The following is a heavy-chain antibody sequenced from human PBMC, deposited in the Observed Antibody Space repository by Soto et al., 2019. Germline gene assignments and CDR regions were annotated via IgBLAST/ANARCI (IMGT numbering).Heavy chain of an antibody. Sequence: SETLSLTCSVSGGSISNSRSNYWTWIRQLPGKGLEWIGYVYYTGTTYYNPSLKSRAIISVDTSKNRFSLKLSSVTAADTAVYYCERANKQLVGWFDPWGQGTPVTVSS. V-gene: IGHV4-31*03. CDR2: VYYTGTT. J-gene: IGHJ5*02. CDR1: GGSISNSRSNY. D-gene: IGHD6-13*01. CDR3: ERANKQLVGWFDP.